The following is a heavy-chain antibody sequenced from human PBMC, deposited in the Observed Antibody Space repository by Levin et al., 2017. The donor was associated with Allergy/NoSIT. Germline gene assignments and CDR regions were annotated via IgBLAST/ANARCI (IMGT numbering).Heavy chain of an antibody. Sequence: ASVKVSCAASGFTFSSYWMSWVRQAPGKGLEWVANIKQDGSEKYYVDSVKGRFTISRDNAKNSLYLQMNSLRAEDTAVYYCARAGWNYAFDYWGQGTLVTVSS. D-gene: IGHD1-7*01. CDR2: IKQDGSEK. CDR1: GFTFSSYW. J-gene: IGHJ4*02. CDR3: ARAGWNYAFDY. V-gene: IGHV3-7*01.